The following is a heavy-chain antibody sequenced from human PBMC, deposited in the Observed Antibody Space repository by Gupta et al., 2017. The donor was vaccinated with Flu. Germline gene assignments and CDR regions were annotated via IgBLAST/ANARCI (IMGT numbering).Heavy chain of an antibody. J-gene: IGHJ4*02. V-gene: IGHV3-15*01. D-gene: IGHD2-2*01. CDR2: FKRIIEGGTT. Sequence: GKGLVSVSRFKRIIEGGTTDYAASLTGTFTISRYASLVLLYRQMNSLKAEDTAVYYCTTPRYCTRTSGVSIDFWGQGTLVTVSS. CDR3: TTPRYCTRTSGVSIDF.